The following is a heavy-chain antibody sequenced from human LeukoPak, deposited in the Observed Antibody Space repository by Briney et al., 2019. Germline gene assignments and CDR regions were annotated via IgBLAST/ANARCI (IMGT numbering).Heavy chain of an antibody. D-gene: IGHD5-12*01. CDR1: GFTFSSYA. J-gene: IGHJ6*03. CDR3: ARDPQYRAIQYYYYMDV. V-gene: IGHV3-23*01. CDR2: ISGSGSST. Sequence: GGSLRLSCAASGFTFSSYAMSWVRQAPGKGLEWVSGISGSGSSTYYADSVKGRFAISRDNSKNTVYLQINSLRAEDTAVYYCARDPQYRAIQYYYYMDVWGKGTTVAVSS.